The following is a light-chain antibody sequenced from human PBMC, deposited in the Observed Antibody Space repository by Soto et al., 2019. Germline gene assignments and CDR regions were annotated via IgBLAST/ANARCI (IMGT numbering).Light chain of an antibody. Sequence: DIVMTQSPLSLPVTPGEPASISCRSSQSLLHSNGFNFLDWYLQKLGQSLQLLIYFGSNRASGVPDRFSGSGSGTDFTLKISRVEAEDVGVYYCMQALQTPVTFGGGTKVDIK. J-gene: IGKJ4*02. V-gene: IGKV2-28*01. CDR3: MQALQTPVT. CDR2: FGS. CDR1: QSLLHSNGFNF.